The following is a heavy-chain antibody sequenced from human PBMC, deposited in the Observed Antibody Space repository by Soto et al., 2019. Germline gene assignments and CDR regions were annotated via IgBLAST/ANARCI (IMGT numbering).Heavy chain of an antibody. CDR1: GHTFSSHS. D-gene: IGHD2-2*01. V-gene: IGHV1-69*13. CDR2: IIPIFGPA. CDR3: ATGSFTSTGGRIGYHYNAMDV. Sequence: GASVKVSCKSSGHTFSSHSINWVRQAPGQGLEWMGGIIPIFGPANFAKKFQGRVTITADESTTTAYMELNSLRSEDTAVYYCATGSFTSTGGRIGYHYNAMDVWGRGTTVTVSS. J-gene: IGHJ6*02.